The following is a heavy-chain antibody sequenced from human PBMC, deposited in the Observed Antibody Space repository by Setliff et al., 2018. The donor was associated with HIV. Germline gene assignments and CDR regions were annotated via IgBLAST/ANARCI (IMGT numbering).Heavy chain of an antibody. Sequence: PSETLSLTCTVSGGSISSHYWSWIRQPPGKGLEWIGYINYSGSTNYNPSLKSRVTISVDTSKKQFSLKLTSVTAADTAVYYCARATWNSVDYWGQGTPVTVSS. CDR1: GGSISSHY. CDR2: INYSGST. J-gene: IGHJ4*02. CDR3: ARATWNSVDY. D-gene: IGHD1-7*01. V-gene: IGHV4-59*11.